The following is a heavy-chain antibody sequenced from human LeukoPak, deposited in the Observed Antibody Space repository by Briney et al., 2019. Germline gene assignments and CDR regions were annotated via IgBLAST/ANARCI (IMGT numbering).Heavy chain of an antibody. V-gene: IGHV3-23*01. J-gene: IGHJ4*02. CDR2: IGGSGGST. CDR3: ASVYSGRGDC. D-gene: IGHD1-26*01. CDR1: GFSFSSYA. Sequence: TGGSLRLSCAASGFSFSSYAMTWVRQAPGKGLEWVSAIGGSGGSTYHADSVKGRFTISRDNSKNTLYLQMNNLRAEDTAVYYCASVYSGRGDCWGQGTLVTVSS.